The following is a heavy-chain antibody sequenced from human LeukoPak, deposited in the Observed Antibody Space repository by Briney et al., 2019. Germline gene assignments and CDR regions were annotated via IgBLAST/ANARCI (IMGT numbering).Heavy chain of an antibody. CDR3: VRGLGGSGSYPFDP. CDR2: IKGGGTTT. Sequence: EGSLRLSCAASGFTFSTYWMHWVRQAPGKGLAWVSIIKGGGTTTNYADSVKGRFTISRDNAKNTLYLQMNSLGAEDTAVYYCVRGLGGSGSYPFDPWGQGTLVTVSS. CDR1: GFTFSTYW. D-gene: IGHD3-10*01. V-gene: IGHV3-74*01. J-gene: IGHJ5*02.